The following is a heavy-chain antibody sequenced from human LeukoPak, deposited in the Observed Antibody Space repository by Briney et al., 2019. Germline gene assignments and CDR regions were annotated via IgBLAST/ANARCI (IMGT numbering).Heavy chain of an antibody. CDR1: GYTFTSYG. CDR2: ISAYNGNT. CDR3: ARISASIAVAGRPDY. J-gene: IGHJ4*02. D-gene: IGHD6-19*01. V-gene: IGHV1-18*01. Sequence: ASVKVSCKASGYTFTSYGISWVRQAPGQGLEWMGWISAYNGNTNYAQKLQGRVTMTTDTSTSTAYMELRSLRSDDTAVYYCARISASIAVAGRPDYWSQGTLVTVSS.